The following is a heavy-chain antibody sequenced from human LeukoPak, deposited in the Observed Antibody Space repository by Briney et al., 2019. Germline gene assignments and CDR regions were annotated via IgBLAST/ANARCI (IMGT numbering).Heavy chain of an antibody. D-gene: IGHD3-22*01. V-gene: IGHV1-2*02. Sequence: ASVKVSCKASGYTFTDYYIHWVRQAPGQGLEWMGWINPNSGATNYARKFQGRVTMTRDTSISTAYMELTNLRSEDTAVYYCARGLGGIVVAIAYWGQGTLVTVSS. CDR3: ARGLGGIVVAIAY. CDR1: GYTFTDYY. CDR2: INPNSGAT. J-gene: IGHJ4*02.